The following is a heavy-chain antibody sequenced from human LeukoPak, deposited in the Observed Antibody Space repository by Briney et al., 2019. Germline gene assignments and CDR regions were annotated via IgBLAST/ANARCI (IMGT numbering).Heavy chain of an antibody. V-gene: IGHV4-34*01. Sequence: SETLSLTCAVYGGSFSGYYWSWIRQPPGKGLEWIGEINHSGSTNYNPSLKSRVTMSVDRSKNQFSLKLNSVTAADTAVYYCARIRSDYFDYWGQGTLVTVSS. CDR2: INHSGST. CDR3: ARIRSDYFDY. CDR1: GGSFSGYY. J-gene: IGHJ4*02.